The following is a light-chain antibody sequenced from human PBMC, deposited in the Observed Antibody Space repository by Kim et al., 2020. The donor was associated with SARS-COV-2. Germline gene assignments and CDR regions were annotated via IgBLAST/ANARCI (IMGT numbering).Light chain of an antibody. Sequence: DIQMTQSPSSLSASVGDRVTINCRASQSISSYLNWYQQKPGKAPNLLIYAASSLQSGVPSRFSGSGSGTEFTLTISSLQPEDFATNYCQHNYSNLAWTFGQGTKVDIK. CDR1: QSISSY. CDR2: AAS. V-gene: IGKV1-39*01. J-gene: IGKJ1*01. CDR3: QHNYSNLAWT.